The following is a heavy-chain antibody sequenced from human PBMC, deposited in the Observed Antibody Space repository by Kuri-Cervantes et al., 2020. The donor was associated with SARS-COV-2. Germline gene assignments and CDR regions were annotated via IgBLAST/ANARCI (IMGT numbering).Heavy chain of an antibody. V-gene: IGHV1-46*01. CDR3: ARDRAEDGDYVDYYGMDV. J-gene: IGHJ6*02. D-gene: IGHD4-17*01. Sequence: ASVKVSCKASGYTFTGYYMHWVRQAPGQGLEWMGIINPSGGSTSYAQKFQGRVTMTRDTSTSTVYMELSSLRSEDTAVYYCARDRAEDGDYVDYYGMDVWGQGTTVTVS. CDR1: GYTFTGYY. CDR2: INPSGGST.